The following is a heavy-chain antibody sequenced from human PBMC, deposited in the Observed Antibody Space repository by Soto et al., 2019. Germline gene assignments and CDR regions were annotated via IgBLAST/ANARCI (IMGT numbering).Heavy chain of an antibody. Sequence: EVQLLESGGGLVQPGGSLRLSCAASGFTFSSYELNWVRQAPGKGLEWVSYISTSPGAIYYADSVKGRFTISRDNAKNSLYLQMNSLRAEDTAVYYCARERYDSGRPLDYWGQGTLVTVSS. CDR1: GFTFSSYE. D-gene: IGHD3-10*01. CDR2: ISTSPGAI. CDR3: ARERYDSGRPLDY. J-gene: IGHJ4*02. V-gene: IGHV3-48*03.